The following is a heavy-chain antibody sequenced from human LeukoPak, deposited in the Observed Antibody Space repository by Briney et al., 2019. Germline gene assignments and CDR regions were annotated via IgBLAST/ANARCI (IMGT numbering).Heavy chain of an antibody. Sequence: SETLSLTCTVSGGSISSYYWSWIRQPPGKGLEWIGYIHYSGSTNYNPSLKSRVTISIDTSKSQVLLKLSSVTAADTAVYYCARDDSTGLEGVWGQGTLVTVSS. D-gene: IGHD3-22*01. V-gene: IGHV4-59*01. J-gene: IGHJ4*02. CDR2: IHYSGST. CDR1: GGSISSYY. CDR3: ARDDSTGLEGV.